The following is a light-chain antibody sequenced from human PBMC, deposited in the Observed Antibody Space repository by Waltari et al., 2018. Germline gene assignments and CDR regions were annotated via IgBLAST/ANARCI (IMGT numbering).Light chain of an antibody. CDR2: KDS. CDR3: QSADSSGKI. Sequence: SYDLTQPPSVSVSPGQTARIPCSGDALPKQYTYWYQQKPGQAPVAVIYKDSGRPSGTPERFSVSSSGTTVTLTISGVQAEDEADYYCQSADSSGKIFGGGTKLTVL. V-gene: IGLV3-25*03. CDR1: ALPKQY. J-gene: IGLJ2*01.